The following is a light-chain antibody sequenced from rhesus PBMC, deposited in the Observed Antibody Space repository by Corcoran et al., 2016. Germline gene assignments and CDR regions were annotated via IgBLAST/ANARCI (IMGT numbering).Light chain of an antibody. CDR1: QDSSIW. CDR2: KAS. J-gene: IGKJ3*01. Sequence: DIQMTQSPSSLSASVGDRVTITCRASQDSSIWLAWYQQKPGKAPNLLIYKASTLQSGVPSRFSGSGSGTEFTLTISSLQPEDFATYYCQQHNSYPFSFGPGTKLDIK. CDR3: QQHNSYPFS. V-gene: IGKV1S6*01.